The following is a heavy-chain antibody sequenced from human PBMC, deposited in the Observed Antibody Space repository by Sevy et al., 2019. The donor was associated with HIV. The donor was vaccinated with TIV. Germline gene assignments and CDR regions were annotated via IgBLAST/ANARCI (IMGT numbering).Heavy chain of an antibody. Sequence: GGSLRLSCAASGFTFSSYGMHWVRQAPGKGLEWVAFIRYDGSNKYYADSVKGRFTISRDNSKNTLYLQMNSLRAEDTAVYYCASSRIAAAGTLFDYWGQGTLVTVSS. V-gene: IGHV3-30*02. J-gene: IGHJ4*02. CDR2: IRYDGSNK. D-gene: IGHD6-13*01. CDR1: GFTFSSYG. CDR3: ASSRIAAAGTLFDY.